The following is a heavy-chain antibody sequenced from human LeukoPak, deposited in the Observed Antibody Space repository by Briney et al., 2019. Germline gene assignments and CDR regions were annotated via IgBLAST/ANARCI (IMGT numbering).Heavy chain of an antibody. V-gene: IGHV4-59*08. Sequence: SETLSLTCTVSGGSISGYYWSWIRQPPGKRLEWIGYAFNRGTSKYNPSLKSRVTISVDTSKKQFSLKLSSVTAADTAVYYCARAKYYYDSSGYTLDYWGQGTLVTVSS. J-gene: IGHJ4*02. CDR3: ARAKYYYDSSGYTLDY. CDR1: GGSISGYY. D-gene: IGHD3-22*01. CDR2: AFNRGTS.